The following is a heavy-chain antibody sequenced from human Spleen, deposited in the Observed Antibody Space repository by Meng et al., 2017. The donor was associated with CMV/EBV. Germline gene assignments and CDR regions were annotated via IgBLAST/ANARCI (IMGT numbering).Heavy chain of an antibody. CDR1: GGTFSSYA. CDR2: IIPIFGTA. Sequence: SVKVSCKASGGTFSSYAISWVRQAPGQGLEWMGGIIPIFGTANYAQKFQGRVTITTDESTSTAYMELSSLRSEDTAVYYCAKVAAVAGHFDYWGQGTLVTVSS. J-gene: IGHJ4*02. CDR3: AKVAAVAGHFDY. D-gene: IGHD6-19*01. V-gene: IGHV1-69*05.